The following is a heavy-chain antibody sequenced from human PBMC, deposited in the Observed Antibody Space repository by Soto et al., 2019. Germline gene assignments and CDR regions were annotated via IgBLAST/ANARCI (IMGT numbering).Heavy chain of an antibody. CDR1: GFTFSSYS. J-gene: IGHJ3*02. V-gene: IGHV3-74*01. CDR3: ARVLSPDYDFWSGYSTDAFDI. Sequence: GGSLSLSCAASGFTFSSYSMHWVRHAPGKGLVWVSRINSDGSSTSYADSVKGRFTISRDNAKNTLYLQMNSLRAEDTAVYYCARVLSPDYDFWSGYSTDAFDIWGQGTMVTVSS. CDR2: INSDGSST. D-gene: IGHD3-3*01.